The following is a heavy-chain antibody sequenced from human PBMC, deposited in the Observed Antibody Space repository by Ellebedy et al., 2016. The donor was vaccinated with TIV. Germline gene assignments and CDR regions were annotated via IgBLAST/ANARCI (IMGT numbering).Heavy chain of an antibody. CDR2: SNIGGTFL. CDR3: ARVGEGENSYGSGYYDY. J-gene: IGHJ4*02. V-gene: IGHV3-21*01. Sequence: GESLKISCVASGFTFSSFSMSWVRQAPGKGLEWVSASNIGGTFLQYADSVRGRFTISRDNAKNSLYLQMNSLRAEDTAFYYCARVGEGENSYGSGYYDYWGQGTLVTVSS. CDR1: GFTFSSFS. D-gene: IGHD3-10*01.